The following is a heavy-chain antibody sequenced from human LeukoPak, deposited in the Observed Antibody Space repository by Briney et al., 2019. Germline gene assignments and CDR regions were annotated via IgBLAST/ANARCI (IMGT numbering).Heavy chain of an antibody. CDR2: ISWNSGSI. Sequence: GGSLRLSCAASGFTFDDYAMHWVRQAPGKGLEWDSGISWNSGSIGYADSVKGRFTISRDNAKNSLYLQMNSLRAEDTALYYCAKGHPPGSGYPYYFDYWGQGTLVTVSS. CDR1: GFTFDDYA. D-gene: IGHD3-3*01. CDR3: AKGHPPGSGYPYYFDY. J-gene: IGHJ4*02. V-gene: IGHV3-9*01.